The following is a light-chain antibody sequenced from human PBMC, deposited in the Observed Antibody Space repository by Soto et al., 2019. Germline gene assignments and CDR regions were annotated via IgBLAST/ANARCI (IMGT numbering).Light chain of an antibody. Sequence: DVQMSQSPSPLSASVGDRVTIPCRASQSIRRWLAWYQQKPGTAPKLLIYDASNLLGGVPSRFSGSGSETEFTLTIGSLQPDDSAIYYCQKYDSHSTVGQGTKVDIK. CDR2: DAS. V-gene: IGKV1-5*01. J-gene: IGKJ2*01. CDR1: QSIRRW. CDR3: QKYDSHST.